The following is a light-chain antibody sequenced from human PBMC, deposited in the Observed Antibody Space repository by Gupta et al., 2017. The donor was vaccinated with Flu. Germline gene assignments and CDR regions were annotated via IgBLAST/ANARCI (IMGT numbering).Light chain of an antibody. CDR3: PSVDSSGTHVV. V-gene: IGLV3-25*02. J-gene: IGLJ2*01. CDR2: NDS. Sequence: SYELTQPPSVSVSPGQTARITCSGDALPKQYAYWYQQKTGQAPVVVIHNDSERPSGIPERISGSSSGTTATLVISGVQAEDDADYYCPSVDSSGTHVVFGGGTKLTVL. CDR1: ALPKQY.